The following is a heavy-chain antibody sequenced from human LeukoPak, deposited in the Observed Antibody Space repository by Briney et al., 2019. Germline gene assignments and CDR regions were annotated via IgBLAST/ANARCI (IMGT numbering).Heavy chain of an antibody. CDR3: AKGGMAAKIAY. Sequence: GGSLRLSCAASGFTFSNYAMSWVRQAPRKGLEWLANIKEDGSKKYYVDSVKGRFTISRDNSKNTLYLQINSLRAEDTAIYYCAKGGMAAKIAYWGQGTLVTVSS. CDR1: GFTFSNYA. J-gene: IGHJ4*02. CDR2: IKEDGSKK. D-gene: IGHD5-24*01. V-gene: IGHV3-7*03.